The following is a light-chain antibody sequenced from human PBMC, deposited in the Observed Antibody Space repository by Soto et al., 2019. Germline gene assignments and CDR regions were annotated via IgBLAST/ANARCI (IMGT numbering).Light chain of an antibody. Sequence: QSVLTQPASVSGSPGQSIAISCIGTSSDVGAYNYVSWYQQHPGKAPKLVIYDVNNRPSGVSNRFSGSKSGNTASLTISGLQAEGEADYYCGSYTTSGSVVFGGGTKLTVL. CDR3: GSYTTSGSVV. CDR1: SSDVGAYNY. J-gene: IGLJ2*01. CDR2: DVN. V-gene: IGLV2-14*03.